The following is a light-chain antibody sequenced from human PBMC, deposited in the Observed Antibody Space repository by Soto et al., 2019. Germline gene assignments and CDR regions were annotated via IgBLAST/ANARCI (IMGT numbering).Light chain of an antibody. CDR1: SSNIGSNT. V-gene: IGLV1-44*01. CDR2: SNN. CDR3: AAWDDSLNVV. J-gene: IGLJ2*01. Sequence: VLAQPPSASGTPGQRVTISCSGSSSNIGSNTVNWYQQLPGTAPKLLIYSNNQRPSGVPDRFSGSKSGTSASLAISGLQSEDEADYYCAAWDDSLNVVFGGGTQLTVL.